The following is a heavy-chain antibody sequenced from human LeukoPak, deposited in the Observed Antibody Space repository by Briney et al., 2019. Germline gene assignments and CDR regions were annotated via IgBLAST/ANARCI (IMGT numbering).Heavy chain of an antibody. CDR1: GYTFTGYY. CDR2: INPNSGGT. V-gene: IGHV1-2*06. D-gene: IGHD6-6*01. J-gene: IGHJ1*01. CDR3: ARAKASIAAFSAEYFQH. Sequence: GASVKVSCKASGYTFTGYYMHWVRQAPRQGLEWMGRINPNSGGTNYAQKFQGRVTMTRDTSISTAYMELSRLRSDDTAVYYCARAKASIAAFSAEYFQHWGQGTLVTVSS.